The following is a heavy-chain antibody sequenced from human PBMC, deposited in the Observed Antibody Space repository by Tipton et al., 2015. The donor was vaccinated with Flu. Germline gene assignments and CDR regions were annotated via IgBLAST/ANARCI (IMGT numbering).Heavy chain of an antibody. J-gene: IGHJ5*02. CDR2: SHHTGST. CDR1: GDSIGGAYY. CDR3: ARGGWEPHGGWFDP. D-gene: IGHD1-26*01. V-gene: IGHV4-38-2*02. Sequence: TLSLTCSVSGDSIGGAYYWGWIRQPPGKGLEWIGNSHHTGSTYRNPSLKSRVTMSLDKSKNQFSLNLNSITTADTAVFYCARGGWEPHGGWFDPWGQGLLVTVSS.